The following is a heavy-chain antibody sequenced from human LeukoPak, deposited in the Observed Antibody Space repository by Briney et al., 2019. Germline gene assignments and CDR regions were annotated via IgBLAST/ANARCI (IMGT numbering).Heavy chain of an antibody. J-gene: IGHJ5*02. V-gene: IGHV3-74*01. D-gene: IGHD2-15*01. CDR1: GFTFSSYG. CDR3: TRRVDATRWYDP. CDR2: INGDGSTT. Sequence: SGGSLRLSCAASGFTFSSYGMHWVRQAPGEGLVWVSRINGDGSTTNYADSVKGRFTISRDNAKNTLYLQMNSLRAEDTAVYYCTRRVDATRWYDPWGQGTLVTVSS.